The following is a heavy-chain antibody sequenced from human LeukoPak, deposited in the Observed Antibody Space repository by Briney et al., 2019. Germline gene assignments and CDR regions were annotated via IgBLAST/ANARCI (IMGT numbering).Heavy chain of an antibody. J-gene: IGHJ4*02. V-gene: IGHV3-64*01. CDR3: ATSSGSYADLGFDY. Sequence: GGSLRLSCAASGFTFSSYAMHWVRQAPGKGLEYVSAISSNGGSTYYANSVKGRLTISRDNSKNTLYLQMGSLRAEDMAVYYCATSSGSYADLGFDYWGQGTLVTVSS. D-gene: IGHD1-26*01. CDR1: GFTFSSYA. CDR2: ISSNGGST.